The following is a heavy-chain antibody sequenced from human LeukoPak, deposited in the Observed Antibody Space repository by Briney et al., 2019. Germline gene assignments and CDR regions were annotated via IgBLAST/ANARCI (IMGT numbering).Heavy chain of an antibody. CDR1: GGSFSGYY. Sequence: PSETLSLTCAVYGGSFSGYYWSWIRQPPGKGLEWIGEINHSGSTNYNPSLKSRVTISVDTSKNQFSLKLSSVTAADTAVYYCARVFSSGWYTYYFDYWGQGTLVTVSS. CDR3: ARVFSSGWYTYYFDY. V-gene: IGHV4-34*01. CDR2: INHSGST. D-gene: IGHD6-19*01. J-gene: IGHJ4*02.